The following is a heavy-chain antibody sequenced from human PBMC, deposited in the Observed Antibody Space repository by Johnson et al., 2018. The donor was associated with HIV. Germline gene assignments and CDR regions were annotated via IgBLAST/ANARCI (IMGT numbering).Heavy chain of an antibody. CDR3: AKDMGYSSFGYGFDI. CDR1: GFTFDDYA. J-gene: IGHJ3*02. D-gene: IGHD6-19*01. Sequence: QVQLVESGGGVVQPGRSLRLSCAASGFTFDDYAMHWVRQAPGKGLEWVAVISYDGNNKYYADSVKGRFTISRDNSKNTLYLQMNSLRAEDTALYYCAKDMGYSSFGYGFDIWGQGTMVTVSS. V-gene: IGHV3-30*18. CDR2: ISYDGNNK.